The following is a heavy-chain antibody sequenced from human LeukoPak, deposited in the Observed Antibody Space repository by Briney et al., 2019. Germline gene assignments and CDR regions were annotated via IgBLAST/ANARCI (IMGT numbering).Heavy chain of an antibody. D-gene: IGHD3-10*01. V-gene: IGHV3-21*01. CDR2: ISSSSSYI. J-gene: IGHJ4*02. Sequence: KPGGSLRLSCAASGFTFSSYSMNWVRQAPGKGLEWVSSISSSSSYIYYADSVKGRFTISRDNAKNSLYLQMNSLRAEDTAVYYCARATGDYCGSGSYYKIFDYWGQGTLVTVSS. CDR3: ARATGDYCGSGSYYKIFDY. CDR1: GFTFSSYS.